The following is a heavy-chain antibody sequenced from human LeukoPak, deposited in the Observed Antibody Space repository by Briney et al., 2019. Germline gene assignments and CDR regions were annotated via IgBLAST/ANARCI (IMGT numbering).Heavy chain of an antibody. D-gene: IGHD2-15*01. J-gene: IGHJ4*02. CDR3: ARVRVATPEVVAATKGEYFDY. Sequence: GGSLRLSCAASGFTFSDYYMSWIRQAPGKGLEWVSYSSSSGSTIYYADSVKGRFTISRDNAKNSLYLQMNSLRAEDTAVYYCARVRVATPEVVAATKGEYFDYWGQGTLVTVSS. CDR2: SSSSGSTI. CDR1: GFTFSDYY. V-gene: IGHV3-11*01.